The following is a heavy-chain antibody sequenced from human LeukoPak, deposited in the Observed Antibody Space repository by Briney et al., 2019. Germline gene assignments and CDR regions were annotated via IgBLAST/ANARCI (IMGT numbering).Heavy chain of an antibody. CDR2: IYPGDSDT. Sequence: GESLKISCKGSGYSFTSYWIGWVRQMPGKGLEWMGIIYPGDSDTRYSPSFQGQVTISADKSISTAYLQWGSLKASGASMYYCARLRRYYDSSCYYYAGHFQHWGQGTLVTVSS. CDR1: GYSFTSYW. V-gene: IGHV5-51*01. J-gene: IGHJ1*01. D-gene: IGHD3-22*01. CDR3: ARLRRYYDSSCYYYAGHFQH.